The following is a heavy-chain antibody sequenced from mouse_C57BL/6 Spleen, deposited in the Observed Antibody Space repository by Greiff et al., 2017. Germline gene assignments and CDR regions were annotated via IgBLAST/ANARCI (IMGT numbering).Heavy chain of an antibody. CDR1: GFTFSSYG. CDR2: ISSGGSYT. J-gene: IGHJ2*01. Sequence: EVKLVESGGDLVKPGGSLKLSCAASGFTFSSYGMSWVRQTPDKRLEWVATISSGGSYTYYPDSVKGRFTISRDNAKNTLYLQMSSLKSEDTAMYYCARHDGYDYGGQGTTLTVVS. D-gene: IGHD2-3*01. CDR3: ARHDGYDY. V-gene: IGHV5-6*01.